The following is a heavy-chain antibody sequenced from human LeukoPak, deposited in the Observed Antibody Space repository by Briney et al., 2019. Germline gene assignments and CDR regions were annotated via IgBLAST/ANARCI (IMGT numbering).Heavy chain of an antibody. CDR2: IYYSGST. D-gene: IGHD2-15*01. J-gene: IGHJ5*02. Sequence: SETLSLTCTVSGGSISNYYWSWIRQPPGKGLEWIGYIYYSGSTNYNPSLKSRVTISVDTSKNQFSLKLSSVTAAATPVYYCASIVASPRPRFDPWGQGTLVTVSS. V-gene: IGHV4-59*12. CDR1: GGSISNYY. CDR3: ASIVASPRPRFDP.